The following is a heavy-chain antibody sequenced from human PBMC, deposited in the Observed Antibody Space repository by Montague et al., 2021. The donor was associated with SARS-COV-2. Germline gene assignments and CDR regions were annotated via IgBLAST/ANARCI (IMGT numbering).Heavy chain of an antibody. CDR1: GFTFSSYG. V-gene: IGHV3-33*01. CDR2: IWYDGSNK. Sequence: SMRLSCAASGFTFSSYGMHWVRQAPGKGLEWVALIWYDGSNKYYADSGKGRFTISRDNSKNTLYLQMNSLRAEDTAVYYCARDKPLWYFDLWGRGTLVTVSS. CDR3: ARDKPLWYFDL. J-gene: IGHJ2*01.